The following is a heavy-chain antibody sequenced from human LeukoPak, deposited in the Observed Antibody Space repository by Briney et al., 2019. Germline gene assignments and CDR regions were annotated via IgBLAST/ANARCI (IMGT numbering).Heavy chain of an antibody. D-gene: IGHD6-13*01. Sequence: SETLSLTCTVSGGSVSSDNSYWNWIRQPAGKGLEWIGRIYADGSSTYNPSLKSRVTISVEAPKNQFSLRLSSLTAADTAVYYCARHPKYSSSWYSFDYWGQGTLVTVSS. CDR1: GGSVSSDNSY. J-gene: IGHJ4*02. CDR2: IYADGSS. V-gene: IGHV4-61*02. CDR3: ARHPKYSSSWYSFDY.